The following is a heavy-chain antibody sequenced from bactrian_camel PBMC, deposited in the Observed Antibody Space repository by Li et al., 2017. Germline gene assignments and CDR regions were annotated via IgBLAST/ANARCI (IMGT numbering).Heavy chain of an antibody. CDR1: GFTFSSYA. V-gene: IGHV3S42*01. CDR3: AKGYRDTWSLDY. Sequence: VQLVESGGGLVQPGGSLRLSCAASGFTFSSYAMSWVRQAPGKGLEWVAQIAYDGWVSRYHDSAKGRFTISRDNAKNMLYLQMNDLKPDDTALYYCAKGYRDTWSLDYWGQGTQVTVS. D-gene: IGHD7*01. CDR2: IAYDGWVS. J-gene: IGHJ4*01.